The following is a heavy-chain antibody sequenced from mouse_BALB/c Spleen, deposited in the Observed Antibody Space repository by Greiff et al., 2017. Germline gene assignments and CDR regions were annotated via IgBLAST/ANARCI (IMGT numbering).Heavy chain of an antibody. D-gene: IGHD4-1*01. Sequence: EVKLVESGAELVKPGASVKLSCTASGFNIKDTYMHWVKQRPEQGLEWIGRIDPANGNTKYDPKFQGKATITADTSSNTAYLQLSSLTSEDTAVYYCARLTGTAYYFDYWGQGTTLTVSS. CDR2: IDPANGNT. V-gene: IGHV14-3*02. J-gene: IGHJ2*01. CDR3: ARLTGTAYYFDY. CDR1: GFNIKDTY.